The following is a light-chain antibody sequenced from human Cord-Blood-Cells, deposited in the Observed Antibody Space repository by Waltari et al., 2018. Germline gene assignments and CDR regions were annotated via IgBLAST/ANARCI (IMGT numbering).Light chain of an antibody. Sequence: IQMTQSPSSLSASVGHTFTITCRATQSISSYLNWYQQKPWKAQKLLLYAAASLKSGVPSRFSGSGSGTDFAFTISSLKPEDFATYDCQQSYSTPWTFGQGTKVEIK. CDR2: AAA. CDR1: QSISSY. V-gene: IGKV1-39*01. CDR3: QQSYSTPWT. J-gene: IGKJ1*01.